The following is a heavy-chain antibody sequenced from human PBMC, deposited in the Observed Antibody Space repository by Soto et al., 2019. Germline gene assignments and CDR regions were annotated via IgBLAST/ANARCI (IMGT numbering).Heavy chain of an antibody. V-gene: IGHV4-61*01. CDR3: AREGNSGPYYSYGMDV. CDR1: GGYVSSRSYY. D-gene: IGHD4-4*01. Sequence: SVTLSLTSTVSGGYVSSRSYYRIWIQQPPGKGLEWIGYIYYSGSTNYNPSLKSRVTISVDTSKNQFSLKLISVTAADTAVYYCAREGNSGPYYSYGMDVWGQGTTVTVSS. CDR2: IYYSGST. J-gene: IGHJ6*02.